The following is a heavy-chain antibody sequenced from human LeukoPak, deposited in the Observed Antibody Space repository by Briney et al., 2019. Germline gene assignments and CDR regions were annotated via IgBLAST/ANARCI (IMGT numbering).Heavy chain of an antibody. CDR3: AREVAAAGTYRSGWFDP. CDR1: GFTFSDYY. Sequence: GGSLRLSCAASGFTFSDYYMSWIRQAPGKGLEWVSYISSSGSTIYYADSVKGRFTISRDNAKNSLYLQMNSLRAEDTAVYYCAREVAAAGTYRSGWFDPWGQGTLVTVSS. CDR2: ISSSGSTI. V-gene: IGHV3-11*01. D-gene: IGHD6-13*01. J-gene: IGHJ5*02.